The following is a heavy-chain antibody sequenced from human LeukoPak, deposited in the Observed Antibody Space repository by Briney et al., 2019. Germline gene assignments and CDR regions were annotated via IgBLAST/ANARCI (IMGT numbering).Heavy chain of an antibody. V-gene: IGHV3-30*18. CDR1: GFTFSSYG. J-gene: IGHJ4*02. CDR2: ISYDGRNK. CDR3: AKDRGYSHGFDY. D-gene: IGHD5-18*01. Sequence: QAGGSLRLSCAASGFTFSSYGMHWVRQAPGKGLEWVAAISYDGRNKEYVDSVKGRFTISRDNSKNTVYLQMNSLRAEDTAVYNCAKDRGYSHGFDYWGQGTLVTVSS.